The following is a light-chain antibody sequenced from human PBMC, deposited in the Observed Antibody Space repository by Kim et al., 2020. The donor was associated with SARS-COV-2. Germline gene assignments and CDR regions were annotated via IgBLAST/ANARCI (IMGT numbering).Light chain of an antibody. CDR1: SSDVGSSNV. CDR2: EAT. CDR3: CSSGGDSGEV. Sequence: QSALTQPASLSGSPGQSITISCTGTSSDVGSSNVVSWYQQHPGKAPKLMIYEATKRPSGVSDRFSASKSGNTASLTISGLQAEDEADYYCCSSGGDSGEVFGSGTKVTVL. J-gene: IGLJ1*01. V-gene: IGLV2-23*01.